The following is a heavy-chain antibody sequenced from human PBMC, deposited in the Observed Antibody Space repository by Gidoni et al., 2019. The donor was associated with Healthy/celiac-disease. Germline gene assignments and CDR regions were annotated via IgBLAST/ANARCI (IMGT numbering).Heavy chain of an antibody. D-gene: IGHD3-10*01. Sequence: QITLKESGPTLVKPTQTLTLTCTFSGFSPSTSGVGEGWIRQPPGTALDWLALIYWDDDKRYSPSLKSRLTITKDTSKNQVVLTMTNMDPVDTATYYGAHRRLYGSGSLKWFDPWGQGTLVTVSS. V-gene: IGHV2-5*02. CDR2: IYWDDDK. J-gene: IGHJ5*02. CDR1: GFSPSTSGVG. CDR3: AHRRLYGSGSLKWFDP.